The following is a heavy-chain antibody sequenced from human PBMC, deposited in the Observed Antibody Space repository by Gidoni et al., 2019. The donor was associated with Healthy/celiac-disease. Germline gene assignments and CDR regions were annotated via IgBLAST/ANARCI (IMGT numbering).Heavy chain of an antibody. CDR3: AGGYCSGGSCYSFDY. Sequence: QVQLVASGGGVVQPGRSLRLSCAASGFTFSSYGMHWVRQAPGKGLEWVAVISYDGSNKYYADSVKGRFTISRDNSKNTLYLQMNSLRAEDTAVYYCAGGYCSGGSCYSFDYWGQGTLVTVSS. V-gene: IGHV3-30*03. CDR2: ISYDGSNK. D-gene: IGHD2-15*01. J-gene: IGHJ4*02. CDR1: GFTFSSYG.